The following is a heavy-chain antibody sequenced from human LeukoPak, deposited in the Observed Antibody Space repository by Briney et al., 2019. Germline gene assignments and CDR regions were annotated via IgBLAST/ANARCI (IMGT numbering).Heavy chain of an antibody. V-gene: IGHV1-69*04. CDR3: ARVEAVSRDY. J-gene: IGHJ4*02. D-gene: IGHD5/OR15-5a*01. CDR1: GGTFSSYA. CDR2: IIPILGIA. Sequence: SVKVSCKSSGGTFSSYAISWVREAPGQGLEWMGRIIPILGIANYAQKFQGRVTITADKSTSTAYMELSSLRSEDTAVYYCARVEAVSRDYWGQGTLVTVSS.